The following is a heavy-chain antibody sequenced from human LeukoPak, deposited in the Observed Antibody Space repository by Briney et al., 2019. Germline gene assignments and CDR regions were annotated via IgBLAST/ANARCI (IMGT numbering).Heavy chain of an antibody. Sequence: GASVKVSCKASGGTFSSYAISWVRQAPGQGLEWMGWINPNSGGTNYAQKFQGRVTMTRDTSISTAYMELSRLRSDDTAVYYCASYYDITGADDAFDIWGQGTMVTVSS. CDR1: GGTFSSYA. CDR2: INPNSGGT. D-gene: IGHD3-22*01. V-gene: IGHV1-2*02. J-gene: IGHJ3*02. CDR3: ASYYDITGADDAFDI.